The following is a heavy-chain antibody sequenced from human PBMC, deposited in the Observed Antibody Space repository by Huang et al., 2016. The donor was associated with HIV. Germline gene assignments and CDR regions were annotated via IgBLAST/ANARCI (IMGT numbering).Heavy chain of an antibody. Sequence: QVQLQQWGAGVLKPSETLSLTCAVYGGSFNNYYWSWVRQLPGRRLEWIGEINQSGTAKYNPALKTRGTMSVDPSKKQFSLRLASVTAADTAVYYCARVPTPSYYDPWNISPAHEDVYYYNMDVWGQGTTVIVSS. CDR3: ARVPTPSYYDPWNISPAHEDVYYYNMDV. J-gene: IGHJ6*02. D-gene: IGHD3-10*01. CDR2: INQSGTA. V-gene: IGHV4-34*02. CDR1: GGSFNNYY.